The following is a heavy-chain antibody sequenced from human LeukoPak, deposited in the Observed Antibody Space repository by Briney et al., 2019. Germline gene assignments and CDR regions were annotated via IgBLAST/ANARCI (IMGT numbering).Heavy chain of an antibody. Sequence: SETLSLTCAVYGGSFSGYYWSWIRQPPGKGLEWIGYIYYSGSTNYNPSLKSRVTISVDTSKNQFSLKLSSVTAADTAVYYCARLRIAVAGPPYGMDVWGQGTTVTVSS. J-gene: IGHJ6*02. CDR1: GGSFSGYY. CDR2: IYYSGST. CDR3: ARLRIAVAGPPYGMDV. V-gene: IGHV4-59*08. D-gene: IGHD6-19*01.